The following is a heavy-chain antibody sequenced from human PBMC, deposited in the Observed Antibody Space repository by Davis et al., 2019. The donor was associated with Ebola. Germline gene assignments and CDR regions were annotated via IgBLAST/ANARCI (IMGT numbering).Heavy chain of an antibody. CDR2: ISWNSGSI. J-gene: IGHJ4*02. CDR3: AKDKSRGYSYGTSFDY. CDR1: GFTFDDYA. Sequence: PGGSLRLSCAASGFTFDDYAMHWVRQAPGKGLEWVSGISWNSGSIGYADSVKGRFTISRDNAKNSLYLQMNSLRAEDTALYYCAKDKSRGYSYGTSFDYWGQGTLVTVSS. D-gene: IGHD5-18*01. V-gene: IGHV3-9*01.